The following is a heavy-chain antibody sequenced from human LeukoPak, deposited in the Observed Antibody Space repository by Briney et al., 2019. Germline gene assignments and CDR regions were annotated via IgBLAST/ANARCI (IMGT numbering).Heavy chain of an antibody. J-gene: IGHJ4*02. CDR1: GFTFSTYG. Sequence: PGGSLRLSYAASGFTFSTYGMSWVRQAPGKGLEWVSGITSGDRTYYADSVKGRFTISKDNSKNTLHLQMNSLRAEDTAIYYCARETYWGQGTLVTVSS. CDR2: ITSGDRT. V-gene: IGHV3-23*01. CDR3: ARETY.